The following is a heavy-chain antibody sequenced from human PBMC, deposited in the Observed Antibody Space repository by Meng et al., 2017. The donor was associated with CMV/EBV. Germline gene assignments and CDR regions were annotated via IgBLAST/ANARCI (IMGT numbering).Heavy chain of an antibody. CDR2: INPSGGST. D-gene: IGHD6-13*01. CDR3: ALAEYSSSLFDY. J-gene: IGHJ4*02. V-gene: IGHV1-46*01. Sequence: QVQVVQSGANAKKPGASLKVSCKASGSTFTSYYMHWLRQAPGQGLEWMGIINPSGGSTSYAQKFQGRVTMTRDTSTSTVYMELSSLRSEDTAVYYCALAEYSSSLFDYWGQGTLVTVSS. CDR1: GSTFTSYY.